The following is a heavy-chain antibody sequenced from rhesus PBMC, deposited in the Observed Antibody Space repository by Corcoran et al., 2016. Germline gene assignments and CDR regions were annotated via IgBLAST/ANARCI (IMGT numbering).Heavy chain of an antibody. D-gene: IGHD2-15*01. V-gene: IGHV4-76*01. CDR3: AKYFTWSGIDY. CDR1: AGSISGGSA. Sequence: QVQLQESGPGLVKPSETLSLTCAASAGSISGGSARTCLPHPPGKGLEWIGYIYGGSGSTGYNPSLKSRVTIAMDTSKNQYFLKLSSVTAADTAVYVCAKYFTWSGIDYWGQGVLVTVSS. J-gene: IGHJ4*01. CDR2: IYGGSGST.